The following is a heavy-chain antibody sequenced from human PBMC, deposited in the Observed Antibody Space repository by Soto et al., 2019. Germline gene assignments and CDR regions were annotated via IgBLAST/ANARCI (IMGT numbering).Heavy chain of an antibody. CDR3: AKDPTRYPGITGTPFDT. Sequence: QVQLVESGGGVVKPGRSLRLSCAASGFTFRSYGIHWVRQAPGKGLEWVAVISYDGTTKYYAESVKGRFTISRDNSKNTLYLQMNSLRPEDTAVYYCAKDPTRYPGITGTPFDTWGQGTMVTVSS. J-gene: IGHJ3*02. D-gene: IGHD1-7*01. CDR2: ISYDGTTK. CDR1: GFTFRSYG. V-gene: IGHV3-30*18.